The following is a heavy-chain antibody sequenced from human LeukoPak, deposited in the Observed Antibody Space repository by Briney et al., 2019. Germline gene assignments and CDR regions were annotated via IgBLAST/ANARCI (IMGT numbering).Heavy chain of an antibody. V-gene: IGHV3-11*01. CDR1: GFIFSDYY. CDR2: ISSSGNII. J-gene: IGHJ4*02. D-gene: IGHD2-8*01. Sequence: GGSLRLSCAASGFIFSDYYMSWIRQAPGKGLEWVSYISSSGNIIYYADSVKGRFTISRDNARNSLFLQMNSLRAEDTAVYYCARDLGYCTNGVCHTRFDYWGQGTLVAVSS. CDR3: ARDLGYCTNGVCHTRFDY.